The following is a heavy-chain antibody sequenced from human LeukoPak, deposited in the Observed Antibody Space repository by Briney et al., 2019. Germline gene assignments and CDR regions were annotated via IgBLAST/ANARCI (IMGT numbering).Heavy chain of an antibody. CDR1: GFAFSSYE. D-gene: IGHD2-21*02. V-gene: IGHV3-48*03. CDR3: AKGDDYYFDY. Sequence: GGSLRLSCAASGFAFSSYEMNWVRQAPGKGLEWVSYISSSGSTIYYADSVKGRFTISRDNSKNTLYLQMNSLRAEDTAVYYCAKGDDYYFDYWGQGTLVTVSS. CDR2: ISSSGSTI. J-gene: IGHJ4*02.